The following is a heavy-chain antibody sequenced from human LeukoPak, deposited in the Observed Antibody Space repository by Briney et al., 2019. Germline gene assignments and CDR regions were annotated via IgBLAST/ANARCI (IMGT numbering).Heavy chain of an antibody. J-gene: IGHJ4*02. CDR2: ISGSGGST. Sequence: PGGSLRLSCAASGFTFSSYAMSWVRQAPGKGLEWVSAISGSGGSTYYADSVKGRFTISRDNSKSTLYLQMNSLRAEDTAVYYCATSKPRHCSSTSCHFDYWGQGTLVTVSS. D-gene: IGHD2-2*01. V-gene: IGHV3-23*01. CDR3: ATSKPRHCSSTSCHFDY. CDR1: GFTFSSYA.